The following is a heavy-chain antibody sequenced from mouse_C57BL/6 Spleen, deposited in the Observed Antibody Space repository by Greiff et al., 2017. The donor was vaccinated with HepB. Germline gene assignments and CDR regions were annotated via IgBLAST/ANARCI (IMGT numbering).Heavy chain of an antibody. CDR1: GYSFTGYY. D-gene: IGHD2-1*01. V-gene: IGHV1-42*01. J-gene: IGHJ1*03. CDR3: ARGNYEWDFDV. CDR2: INPSTGGT. Sequence: EVKVVESGPELVKPGASVKISCKASGYSFTGYYMNWVKQSPEKSLEWIGEINPSTGGTTYNQKFKAKATLTVDKSSSTAYMQLKSLTSEDSAVYYCARGNYEWDFDVWGTGTTVTVSS.